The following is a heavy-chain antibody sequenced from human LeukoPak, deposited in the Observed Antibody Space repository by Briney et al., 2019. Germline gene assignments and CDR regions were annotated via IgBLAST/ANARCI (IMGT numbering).Heavy chain of an antibody. CDR1: GFTFSNYW. CDR2: ISTDGSST. Sequence: GGSLRLSCAASGFTFSNYWMHWVRQAPGKGLVWVSRISTDGSSTTYADSVKGRFTISRDNAKNTLYLEMNSLRAEDTAVYYCARDRYCTTTRCSDYWGQGTLVTVSS. V-gene: IGHV3-74*03. D-gene: IGHD2-2*01. CDR3: ARDRYCTTTRCSDY. J-gene: IGHJ4*02.